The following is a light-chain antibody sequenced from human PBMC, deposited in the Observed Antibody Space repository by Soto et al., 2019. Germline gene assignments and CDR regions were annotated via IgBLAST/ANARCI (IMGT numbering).Light chain of an antibody. CDR1: QSISNY. V-gene: IGKV1-39*01. Sequence: DIQMAQSPSSLSAPVGDRVTITCRASQSISNYLNWYQQKPGKAPKLLIYAASSLQSGVPSRFSGSGSGTDFTLTLRSLQPEDFATYSCQQSYSSPLTFGGGTKVEIK. CDR3: QQSYSSPLT. CDR2: AAS. J-gene: IGKJ4*01.